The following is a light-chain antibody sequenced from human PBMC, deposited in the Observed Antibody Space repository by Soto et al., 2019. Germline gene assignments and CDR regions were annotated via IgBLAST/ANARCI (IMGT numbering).Light chain of an antibody. CDR3: QTYDKAPWT. Sequence: DSPITQSPSSLSTSVGDRVPLTCRASRGIYTHLAWYQQKPGNAPKLLIYAASTLQSGVPSRFSASGSGTDFILTISALQSEDVGTYFCQTYDKAPWTFGPGTKV. V-gene: IGKV1-27*01. J-gene: IGKJ1*01. CDR1: RGIYTH. CDR2: AAS.